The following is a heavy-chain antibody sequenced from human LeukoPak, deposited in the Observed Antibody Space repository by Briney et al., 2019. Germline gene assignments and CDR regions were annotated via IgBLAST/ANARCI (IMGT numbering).Heavy chain of an antibody. V-gene: IGHV3-21*01. CDR3: ARAYCSGGSCFDY. CDR1: GFTFSSYS. J-gene: IGHJ4*02. Sequence: PGGSLRLSGAASGFTFSSYSMNWVRQAPGKGLEWVSSISSSSSYIYYADSVKGRFTISRDNAKNSLYLQMNSLRAEDTAVYYCARAYCSGGSCFDYWGQGTLVTVSS. CDR2: ISSSSSYI. D-gene: IGHD2-15*01.